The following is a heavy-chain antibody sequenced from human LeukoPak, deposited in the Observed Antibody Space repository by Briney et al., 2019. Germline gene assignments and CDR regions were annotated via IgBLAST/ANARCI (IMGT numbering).Heavy chain of an antibody. J-gene: IGHJ4*02. CDR2: IYYSGST. CDR1: GGSISSGDYY. V-gene: IGHV4-30-4*08. CDR3: ARAGGTTYYFDY. D-gene: IGHD2/OR15-2a*01. Sequence: SQTLSLTCTVSGGSISSGDYYWSWIRQPPGKGLGWIGYIYYSGSTYYNPSLKSRVTISVDTSKNQFSLKLSSVTAADTAVYYCARAGGTTYYFDYWGQGTLVTVSS.